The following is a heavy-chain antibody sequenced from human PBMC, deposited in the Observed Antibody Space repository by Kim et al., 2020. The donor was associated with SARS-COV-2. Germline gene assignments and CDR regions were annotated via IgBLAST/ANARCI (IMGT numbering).Heavy chain of an antibody. D-gene: IGHD3-10*01. CDR1: GLTFSSYG. CDR3: ARAQHMVRGVIGIDYYGVDV. CDR2: ISYDGGNK. Sequence: GGSLRLSCAASGLTFSSYGMNWVRQAPGKGLEWVAVISYDGGNKYYADSVKGRSTIPRDTSKNTLYLQMNSLRAEDTAVYYCARAQHMVRGVIGIDYYGVDVWGPGTTGT. J-gene: IGHJ6*01. V-gene: IGHV3-33*05.